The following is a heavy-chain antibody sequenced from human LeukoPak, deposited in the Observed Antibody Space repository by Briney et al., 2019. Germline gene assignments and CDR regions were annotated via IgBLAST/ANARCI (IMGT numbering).Heavy chain of an antibody. D-gene: IGHD3-9*01. J-gene: IGHJ6*02. Sequence: GGSLRLSCVASGFAFSSYAMSWVRQAPGKGLEWVSAISGSGGSTYYADSVKGRFTISRDNSKNTLYLQMNSLRAEDTAVYYCAKEGGMNYDILTGDYYYYYGMDVWGQGTTVTVSS. V-gene: IGHV3-23*01. CDR3: AKEGGMNYDILTGDYYYYYGMDV. CDR2: ISGSGGST. CDR1: GFAFSSYA.